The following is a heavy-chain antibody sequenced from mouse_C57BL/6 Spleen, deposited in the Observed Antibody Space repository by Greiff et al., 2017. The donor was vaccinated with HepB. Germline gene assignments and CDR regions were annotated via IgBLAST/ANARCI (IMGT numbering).Heavy chain of an antibody. Sequence: QVQLQQPGAELVKPGASVKLSCKASGYTFTSYWMHWVKQRPGQGLEWIGMIHPNSGSTNYNEKFKSKATLTVDKSSSTAYMQLSSLTSEDSAVYYFARNYYGSSDFDYWGQGTTLTVSS. J-gene: IGHJ2*01. CDR2: IHPNSGST. V-gene: IGHV1-64*01. CDR3: ARNYYGSSDFDY. CDR1: GYTFTSYW. D-gene: IGHD1-1*01.